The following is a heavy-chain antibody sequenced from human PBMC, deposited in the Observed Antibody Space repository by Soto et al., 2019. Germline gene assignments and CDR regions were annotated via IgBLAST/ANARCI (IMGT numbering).Heavy chain of an antibody. CDR3: ATLLGSVRFDY. Sequence: EVQLVESGGGLVQPGGSLRLSCAASGFTFSSYSMNWVRQAPGKGLEWVSYISSSSSTIYYADSVKGRFTISRDNAKNSMYLQMNSVRDEDTAVYYCATLLGSVRFDYWGQGTLVTVSS. CDR2: ISSSSSTI. CDR1: GFTFSSYS. J-gene: IGHJ4*02. V-gene: IGHV3-48*02.